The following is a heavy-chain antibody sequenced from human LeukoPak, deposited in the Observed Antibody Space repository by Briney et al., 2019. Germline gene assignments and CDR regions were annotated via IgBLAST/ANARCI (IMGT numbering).Heavy chain of an antibody. V-gene: IGHV4-39*02. CDR2: IYYSGLA. D-gene: IGHD4-17*01. CDR1: GGSIRSGSSY. CDR3: ASGTFDDYGDYDRGDFFDH. Sequence: SETLSLTCTVSGGSIRSGSSYWGWVRQPPGKGPEWIASIYYSGLAYDNPSLKSRVSISVDPSKNHFSLKVSSVTAADTAVYYCASGTFDDYGDYDRGDFFDHWGQGTLVTVSS. J-gene: IGHJ4*02.